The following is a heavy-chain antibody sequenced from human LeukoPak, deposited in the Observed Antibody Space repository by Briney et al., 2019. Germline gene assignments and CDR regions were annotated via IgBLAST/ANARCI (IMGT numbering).Heavy chain of an antibody. CDR1: GFTFSSYA. Sequence: GGSLRLSCAASGFTFSSYAMHWVRQAPGKGLEGVAVISYDGSNKYYADSVKGRFTISRDNSKNTLYLQMNSLRAEDTAVYYCAKGPYCSSTSCQYYYYYYMDVWGKGTTVTVSS. CDR2: ISYDGSNK. V-gene: IGHV3-30-3*01. J-gene: IGHJ6*03. CDR3: AKGPYCSSTSCQYYYYYYMDV. D-gene: IGHD2-2*01.